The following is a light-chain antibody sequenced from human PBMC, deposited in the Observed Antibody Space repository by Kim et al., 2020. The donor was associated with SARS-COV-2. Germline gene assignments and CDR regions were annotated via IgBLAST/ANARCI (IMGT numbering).Light chain of an antibody. CDR2: DVS. CDR3: SSYATTVV. J-gene: IGLJ2*01. Sequence: SPGQSVTISCTGTRSDVGDYNFFSWYQQHPGKAPKLMIYDVSERPSGVPDRFSGSKSGNTASLTVSGLQAEDEADYYCSSYATTVVFGGGTQLTVL. V-gene: IGLV2-11*01. CDR1: RSDVGDYNF.